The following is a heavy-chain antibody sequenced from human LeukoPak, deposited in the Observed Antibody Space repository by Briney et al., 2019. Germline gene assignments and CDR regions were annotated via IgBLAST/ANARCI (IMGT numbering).Heavy chain of an antibody. Sequence: SETLSLTCTVSGGSISASSYYWGWIRQTPGKGLEWIGSIYYSGSTYYNPSLKSRVTISVDTSKNQFSLKLSSVTAADTAVYYCARRANYYDSSAYNFYFDYWGQGTLVTVSS. V-gene: IGHV4-39*07. CDR1: GGSISASSYY. J-gene: IGHJ4*02. D-gene: IGHD3-22*01. CDR3: ARRANYYDSSAYNFYFDY. CDR2: IYYSGST.